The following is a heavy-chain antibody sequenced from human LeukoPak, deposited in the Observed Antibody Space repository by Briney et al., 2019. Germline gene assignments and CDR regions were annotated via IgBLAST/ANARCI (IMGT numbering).Heavy chain of an antibody. J-gene: IGHJ4*02. CDR2: ITSNSSYI. D-gene: IGHD3-16*02. Sequence: GGSLRLSCAASAFTFSTYSMTWVRQAPGKGLEWVSSITSNSSYIYYADSVKGRFTISRDNAKSSLYLQMNSLRAEDTALYYCARHRTASDYWGQGTLVTVSS. CDR1: AFTFSTYS. V-gene: IGHV3-21*01. CDR3: ARHRTASDY.